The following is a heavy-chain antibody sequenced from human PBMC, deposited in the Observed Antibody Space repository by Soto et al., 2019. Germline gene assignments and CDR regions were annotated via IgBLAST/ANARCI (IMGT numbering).Heavy chain of an antibody. D-gene: IGHD6-6*01. J-gene: IGHJ6*02. CDR1: GGTFSSYA. V-gene: IGHV1-69*12. CDR2: IIPIFGTA. CDR3: ARAYSSSSGATAWYYYGMDV. Sequence: QVQLVQSGAEVKKPGSSVKVSCKASGGTFSSYAISWVRQAPGQGLEWMGGIIPIFGTANYAQKFQGRVTITADESTSTAYMERSSLRSQDTAVYYCARAYSSSSGATAWYYYGMDVWGQGTTVTVSS.